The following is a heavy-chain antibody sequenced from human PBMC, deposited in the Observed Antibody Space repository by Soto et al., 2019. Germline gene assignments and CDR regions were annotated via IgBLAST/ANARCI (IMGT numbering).Heavy chain of an antibody. CDR3: ASPEGGRYCTNGVCYVGDWYFDL. CDR2: IYYSGST. D-gene: IGHD2-8*01. V-gene: IGHV4-39*01. Sequence: QLQLQESGPGLVKPSETLSLTCTVSGGSISSSSYYWGWIRQPPGKGLEWIGSIYYSGSTYYNPSLKSRVTSSVDTSKNQFSVKLSSVTAADTAVYYCASPEGGRYCTNGVCYVGDWYFDLWGRGTLVTVSS. CDR1: GGSISSSSYY. J-gene: IGHJ2*01.